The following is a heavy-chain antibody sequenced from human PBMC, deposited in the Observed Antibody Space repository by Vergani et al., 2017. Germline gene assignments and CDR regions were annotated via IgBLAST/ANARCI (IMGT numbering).Heavy chain of an antibody. CDR2: IHTSGST. D-gene: IGHD2-15*01. CDR1: GDSINSHNYY. J-gene: IGHJ4*02. V-gene: IGHV4-61*02. Sequence: QVQLQESGPGLVKPSQTLSLTCTVSGDSINSHNYYWSWIRQPAGKGLEWIGRIHTSGSTNYNPSLKSRVTMSEDTSKNQFSLNLTSVTAADTAVYFCARGSCLGGSCNKPLFDYWGQGILVTVSS. CDR3: ARGSCLGGSCNKPLFDY.